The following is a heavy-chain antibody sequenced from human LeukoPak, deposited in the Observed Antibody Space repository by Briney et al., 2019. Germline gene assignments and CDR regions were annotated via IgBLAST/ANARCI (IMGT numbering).Heavy chain of an antibody. V-gene: IGHV3-64D*08. D-gene: IGHD2-15*01. CDR3: VKAQGYCGSGTCYFDY. J-gene: IGHJ4*02. Sequence: QPGGSLRLSRSASGFTFSSYVMYWVRQAPGKALEYVSAINNNGGTTSYADSVKGRFTISRDNSKNTLSLQMSSLRVEDTAVYYCVKAQGYCGSGTCYFDYWGRGTLVTVSS. CDR2: INNNGGTT. CDR1: GFTFSSYV.